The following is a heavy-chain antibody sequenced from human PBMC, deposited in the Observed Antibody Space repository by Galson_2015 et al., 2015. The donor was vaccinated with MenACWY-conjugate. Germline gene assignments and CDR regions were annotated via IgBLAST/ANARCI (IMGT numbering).Heavy chain of an antibody. CDR3: AKGEPGCSSTSCFARHYYYYYGMDV. J-gene: IGHJ6*02. CDR2: ISGSGGST. Sequence: SLRLSCAASGFTFSSYAMSWVRQAPGKGLEWVSAISGSGGSTYYADSVKGRFTISRDNSKNTLYLQMNSLRAEDTAVYYCAKGEPGCSSTSCFARHYYYYYGMDVWGQGTTVTVSS. CDR1: GFTFSSYA. D-gene: IGHD2-2*01. V-gene: IGHV3-23*01.